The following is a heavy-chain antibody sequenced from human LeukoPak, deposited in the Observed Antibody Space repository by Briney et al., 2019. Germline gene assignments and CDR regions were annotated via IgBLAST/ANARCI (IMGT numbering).Heavy chain of an antibody. J-gene: IGHJ4*02. V-gene: IGHV3-23*01. CDR1: GFTFSSYS. Sequence: GGSLRLSCAASGFTFSSYSMNWVRQAPGKGLGWVSIIRGSGGNTYYADSVKGRFTISRDNSKNTLYLQMNSLRAEDTAIYYCAKDLYGDYGGIDYWGQGTLVTVSS. CDR2: IRGSGGNT. D-gene: IGHD4-17*01. CDR3: AKDLYGDYGGIDY.